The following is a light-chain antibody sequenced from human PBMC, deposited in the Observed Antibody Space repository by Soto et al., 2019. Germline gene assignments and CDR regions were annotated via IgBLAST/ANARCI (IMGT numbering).Light chain of an antibody. V-gene: IGKV1-5*03. CDR2: KAS. CDR3: QQYNDNWT. Sequence: DIQMTQSPSTLPASVGDRVTITCRASQSVGRWLAWYQQKPGKAPKLLIYKASTLESGVPSRFSGSGSGTEFTLAISSLQPDDSATYYCQQYNDNWTFGQGTKVDIK. J-gene: IGKJ1*01. CDR1: QSVGRW.